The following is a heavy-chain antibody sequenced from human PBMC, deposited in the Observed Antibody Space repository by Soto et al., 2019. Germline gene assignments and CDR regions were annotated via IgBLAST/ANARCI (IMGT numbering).Heavy chain of an antibody. Sequence: EVQLVESGGGLVQPGRSLRLSCAASGFTFDDYVVHWVRQVPGKGLEWVSGIDWNSGAIGYADSVKGRFIISRDSDKNSLFLPMNSLRAEDTALYYCAKDIGYCSSTRCYYGMDVWGQGTTVTVSS. D-gene: IGHD2-2*03. CDR3: AKDIGYCSSTRCYYGMDV. J-gene: IGHJ6*02. CDR1: GFTFDDYV. V-gene: IGHV3-9*01. CDR2: IDWNSGAI.